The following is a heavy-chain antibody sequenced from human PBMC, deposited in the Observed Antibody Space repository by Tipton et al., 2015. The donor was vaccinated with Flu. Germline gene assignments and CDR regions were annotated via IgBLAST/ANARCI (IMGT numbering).Heavy chain of an antibody. D-gene: IGHD3-10*01. V-gene: IGHV4-4*07. CDR3: ARDPATDDYGLGSHFDGMDV. CDR2: LHTSWGS. Sequence: VSGDSINNNYWSWVRQPAGKGLEWIGRLHTSWGSTYNSSLKSRVTMSFDTSKNQFSLKLSSVTAADTAVYYCARDPATDDYGLGSHFDGMDVWGQGTTVTVSS. J-gene: IGHJ6*02. CDR1: GDSINNNY.